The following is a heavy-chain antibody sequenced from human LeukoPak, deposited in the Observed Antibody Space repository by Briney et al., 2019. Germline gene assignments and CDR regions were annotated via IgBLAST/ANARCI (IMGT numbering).Heavy chain of an antibody. J-gene: IGHJ4*02. Sequence: SGGSLRLSCVVSGFTLSNYAMNWVRQAPGKGLEWVSTVGDSGGATYYSDSVKGRFTISRDNAKNTLYLQMNSLRAEDTALYYCAKFPFGTWISWGQGTLVTVSS. D-gene: IGHD2-2*03. CDR3: AKFPFGTWIS. CDR1: GFTLSNYA. CDR2: VGDSGGAT. V-gene: IGHV3-23*01.